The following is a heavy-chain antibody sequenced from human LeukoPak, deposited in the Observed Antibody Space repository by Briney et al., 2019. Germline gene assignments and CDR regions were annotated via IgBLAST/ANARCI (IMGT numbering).Heavy chain of an antibody. J-gene: IGHJ4*02. V-gene: IGHV3-23*01. D-gene: IGHD3-22*01. CDR1: GFTFSSYA. CDR3: AKGSSDSWYSALEY. CDR2: VSASNGNT. Sequence: GGSLRLSCAGSGFTFSSYAMTWVRQAPGKGLKRVSGVSASNGNTYHADSVRGRFTISRDNSKGTLYLQMNSLRVEDTAVYYCAKGSSDSWYSALEYWGQGTLVTVSS.